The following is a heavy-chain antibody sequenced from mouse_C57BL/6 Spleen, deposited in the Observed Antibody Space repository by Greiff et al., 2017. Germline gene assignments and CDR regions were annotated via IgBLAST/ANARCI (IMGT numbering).Heavy chain of an antibody. CDR3: ARGLRPSYFDY. CDR2: ISYDGSN. CDR1: GYSITSGYY. Sequence: EVKLVESGPGLVKPSQSLSLTCSVTGYSITSGYYWNWIRQFPGNKLEWMGYISYDGSNNYNPSLKNRISITRDTSKNQFFLKLNSVTTEDTATYYCARGLRPSYFDYWGQGTTLTVSS. J-gene: IGHJ2*01. V-gene: IGHV3-6*01. D-gene: IGHD1-2*01.